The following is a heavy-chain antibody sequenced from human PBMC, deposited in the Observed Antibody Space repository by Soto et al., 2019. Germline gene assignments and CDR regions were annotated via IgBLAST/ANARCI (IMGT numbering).Heavy chain of an antibody. CDR2: FYYSGST. CDR3: ASGSYYYDRSGYYHY. CDR1: GGSVSSGNYY. D-gene: IGHD3-22*01. Sequence: SETLSLTCTVSGGSVSSGNYYWSWIRQPPGKGLEWIGYFYYSGSTYYNPSLKSRVTISVDTSKNQFSLKLSSVTAADTAVYYCASGSYYYDRSGYYHYWGQGTLVTVSS. V-gene: IGHV4-30-4*08. J-gene: IGHJ4*02.